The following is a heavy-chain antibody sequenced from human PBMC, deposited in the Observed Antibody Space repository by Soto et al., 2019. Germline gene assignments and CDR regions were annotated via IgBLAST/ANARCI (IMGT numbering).Heavy chain of an antibody. V-gene: IGHV3-21*02. J-gene: IGHJ4*02. CDR3: ARDGNNDY. D-gene: IGHD1-1*01. CDR2: ISTRSSYI. CDR1: GFTFSSYS. Sequence: ELQLVESGGGLVKPGGSLRLSCAASGFTFSSYSMNWVRQAPGKGLEWVSSISTRSSYIYYADSVKGRFTVSRDNAENSLYLQMNSLRAEDTAVYYCARDGNNDYWGQGTLVTVSS.